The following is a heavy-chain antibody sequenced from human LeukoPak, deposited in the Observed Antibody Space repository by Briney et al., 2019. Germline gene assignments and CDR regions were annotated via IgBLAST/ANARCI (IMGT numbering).Heavy chain of an antibody. Sequence: ASVKVSCKASGYTFTSYYMHWVRQAPRQGLEWMGIIDPSGGSTSYAQKFQGRVTMTRDMSTSTVYMELSSLRSEDTAVYYCARGVKLELRDYWGQGTLVTVSS. CDR2: IDPSGGST. D-gene: IGHD1-7*01. CDR1: GYTFTSYY. J-gene: IGHJ4*02. CDR3: ARGVKLELRDY. V-gene: IGHV1-46*01.